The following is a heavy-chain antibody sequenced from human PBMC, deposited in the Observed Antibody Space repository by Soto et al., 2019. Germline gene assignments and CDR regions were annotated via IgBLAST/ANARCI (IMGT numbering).Heavy chain of an antibody. CDR2: IIPIFGTA. V-gene: IGHV1-69*06. CDR1: GGTFSSYA. D-gene: IGHD2-2*01. Sequence: QVQLVQSGAEVKKPGSSVKVSCKASGGTFSSYAISWVRQAPGQGLEWMGGIIPIFGTANYAQKFQGRVTITADKSTSTAYMELSSLRSEDTAVYYCASPSGGVVVPAAILTGREWRQFYYFDYWGQGTLVTVSS. J-gene: IGHJ4*02. CDR3: ASPSGGVVVPAAILTGREWRQFYYFDY.